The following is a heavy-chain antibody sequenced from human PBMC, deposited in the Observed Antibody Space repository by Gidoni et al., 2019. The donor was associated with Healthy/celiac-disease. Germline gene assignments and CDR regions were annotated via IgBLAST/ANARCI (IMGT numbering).Heavy chain of an antibody. CDR1: GFTFSSYA. Sequence: EVQLLESGGGLVQPGGSLRLSFAASGFTFSSYAMSWVRQAPGKGLEWVAAISGSGGSTYYADCVKGRCTISRDNSKNTLYLEMNSLRAEDTAVYYCAKLNPPPGSAVYGSGRSAYYFDYWGQGTLVTVSS. D-gene: IGHD3-10*01. CDR2: ISGSGGST. CDR3: AKLNPPPGSAVYGSGRSAYYFDY. V-gene: IGHV3-23*01. J-gene: IGHJ4*02.